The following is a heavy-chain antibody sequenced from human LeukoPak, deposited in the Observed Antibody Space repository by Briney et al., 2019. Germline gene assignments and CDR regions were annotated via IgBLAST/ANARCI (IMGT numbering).Heavy chain of an antibody. CDR3: AIYNWNNQREIDY. CDR2: IKHDGGET. V-gene: IGHV3-7*01. Sequence: GGSLRLSCPASGFTVSSNYMNWDRQAPGKGLEWVANIKHDGGETYYLDSMRGRFTISRDNTKNSLYLQMNSLRAEDTAVYHCAIYNWNNQREIDYWGQGTLVTVSS. CDR1: GFTVSSNY. J-gene: IGHJ4*02. D-gene: IGHD1/OR15-1a*01.